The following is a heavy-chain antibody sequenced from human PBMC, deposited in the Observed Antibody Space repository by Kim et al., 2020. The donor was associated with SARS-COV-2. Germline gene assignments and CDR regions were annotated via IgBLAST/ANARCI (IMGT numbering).Heavy chain of an antibody. V-gene: IGHV3-13*01. CDR3: AREGSSSGMDGLDI. Sequence: YSGSVKGRFTIYRVNAQNSLYLQMSSLRAGDTAVYYCAREGSSSGMDGLDIWGRGTMVTVSS. D-gene: IGHD6-6*01. J-gene: IGHJ3*02.